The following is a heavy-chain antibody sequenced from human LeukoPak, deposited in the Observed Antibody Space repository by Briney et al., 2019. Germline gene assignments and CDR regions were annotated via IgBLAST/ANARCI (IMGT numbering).Heavy chain of an antibody. Sequence: ASVTVSCKASGGTFSSYAISWVRQAPGQGLEWMGGIIPIFGTANYAQKFQGRVTITADKSTSTAYMELSSLRSEDTAVYYCARAGITIPYRWDYWGQGTLVTVSS. V-gene: IGHV1-69*06. CDR1: GGTFSSYA. CDR2: IIPIFGTA. D-gene: IGHD3-9*01. CDR3: ARAGITIPYRWDY. J-gene: IGHJ4*02.